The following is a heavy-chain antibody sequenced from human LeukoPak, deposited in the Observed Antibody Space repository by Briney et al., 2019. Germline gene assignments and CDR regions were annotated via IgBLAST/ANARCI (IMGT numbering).Heavy chain of an antibody. CDR1: GYTFTSYD. D-gene: IGHD3-22*01. CDR3: ARSYYYDSSGYYHDWFDP. CDR2: MNPNSGNT. J-gene: IGHJ5*02. V-gene: IGHV1-8*03. Sequence: ASVKVSCKASGYTFTSYDINWVRQATGQGLEWMGWMNPNSGNTGYAQKFQGRVTITRNTSISTAYMELSSLRSEDTAVSYCARSYYYDSSGYYHDWFDPWGQGTLVTVSS.